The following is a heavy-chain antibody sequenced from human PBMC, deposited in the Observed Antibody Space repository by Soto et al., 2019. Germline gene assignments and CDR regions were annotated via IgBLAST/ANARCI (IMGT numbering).Heavy chain of an antibody. CDR2: IFYTGTT. V-gene: IGHV4-39*02. CDR1: GGSRSYNSYY. D-gene: IGHD2-2*01. Sequence: PSETLSLNCSVSGGSRSYNSYYWGWIRHPPGKLLEWGVGIFYTGTTYYSPSLKDRVTISVDTSKNSFSLNLTSVTAADTAVYFCARLVVVAPVANAWGQGTLVTVSS. J-gene: IGHJ5*02. CDR3: ARLVVVAPVANA.